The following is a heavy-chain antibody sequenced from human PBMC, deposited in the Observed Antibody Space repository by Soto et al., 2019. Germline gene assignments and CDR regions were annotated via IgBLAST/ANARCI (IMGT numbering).Heavy chain of an antibody. V-gene: IGHV3-74*01. J-gene: IGHJ4*02. CDR1: GFTFNTHW. CDR2: IYFDGITT. Sequence: VGSLRLSCAASGFTFNTHWMHWVRQAPGKGLVWVSRIYFDGITTNYADSVKGRLTVSRDNAKNTVYLHVNTLRDEDTAVYYCARGGAMGVDYWGQGTLVTVSS. D-gene: IGHD1-26*01. CDR3: ARGGAMGVDY.